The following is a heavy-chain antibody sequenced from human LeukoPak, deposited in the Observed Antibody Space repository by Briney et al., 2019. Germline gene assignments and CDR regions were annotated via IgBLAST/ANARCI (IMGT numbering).Heavy chain of an antibody. V-gene: IGHV3-43*01. Sequence: PGGSLRLSCAASGFIFEEEIMHWVRQAPGKGLEWVSFISWDGSRTYYADSVKGRFTVSRDNSKNSLYLQMTSLRSEDSALYHCVRQKSNGGGSLDFWGQGTLVIVSS. CDR1: GFIFEEEI. CDR2: ISWDGSRT. CDR3: VRQKSNGGGSLDF. D-gene: IGHD2-8*01. J-gene: IGHJ4*02.